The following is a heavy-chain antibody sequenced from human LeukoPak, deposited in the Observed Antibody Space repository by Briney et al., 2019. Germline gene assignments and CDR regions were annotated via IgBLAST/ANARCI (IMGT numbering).Heavy chain of an antibody. J-gene: IGHJ3*02. Sequence: ESLKISCKGSGYSFTSYWIGWVRQMPGKGLEWMGIIYPGDSDTRYSPSFQGQVTISADKSISTAYLQWSSLKASDTAMYYCARQMRWERRTVPRDAFDIWGQGTMVTVSS. V-gene: IGHV5-51*01. D-gene: IGHD1-26*01. CDR1: GYSFTSYW. CDR3: ARQMRWERRTVPRDAFDI. CDR2: IYPGDSDT.